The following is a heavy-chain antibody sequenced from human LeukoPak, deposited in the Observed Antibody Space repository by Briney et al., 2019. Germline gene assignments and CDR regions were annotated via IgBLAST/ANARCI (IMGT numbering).Heavy chain of an antibody. CDR2: MKQDGSEK. V-gene: IGHV3-7*01. J-gene: IGHJ4*02. D-gene: IGHD5-24*01. Sequence: GGSLRLSCAASGFTFSTYWMTWVRQAPGKGLEWVANMKQDGSEKYYVDSVKGRFTISRDNAKNSLYLQMNSLSAEDTVIYYCARDRRDGYNVLDYWGQGTLVTVSS. CDR3: ARDRRDGYNVLDY. CDR1: GFTFSTYW.